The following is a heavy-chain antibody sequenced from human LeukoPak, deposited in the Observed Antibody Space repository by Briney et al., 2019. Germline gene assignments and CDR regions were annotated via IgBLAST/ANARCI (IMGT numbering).Heavy chain of an antibody. Sequence: GASVKVSCKASGYTFTSYYMHWVRQAPGQGLEWMGIINPSGGSTSYAQKFQGRVTMTRDMSTSTVYMELSSLRSEDTAVYYCAASQAPLWFGESWGQGTLVTVSS. J-gene: IGHJ4*02. CDR1: GYTFTSYY. CDR2: INPSGGST. D-gene: IGHD3-10*01. CDR3: AASQAPLWFGES. V-gene: IGHV1-46*01.